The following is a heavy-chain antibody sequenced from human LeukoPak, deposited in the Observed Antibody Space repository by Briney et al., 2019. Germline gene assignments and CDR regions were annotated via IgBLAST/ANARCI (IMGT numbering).Heavy chain of an antibody. CDR1: GGSVSSGSYY. V-gene: IGHV4-61*01. Sequence: SETLSLTCTVSGGSVSSGSYYWTWIRQPPGKGLEWIGYIYHSGGTNYNPSLKSRVTISVDTPKNQFSLKLSSVTAADTAVYYCARFVSGYERSYFDYWGQGTLVTVSS. J-gene: IGHJ4*02. CDR3: ARFVSGYERSYFDY. D-gene: IGHD5-12*01. CDR2: IYHSGGT.